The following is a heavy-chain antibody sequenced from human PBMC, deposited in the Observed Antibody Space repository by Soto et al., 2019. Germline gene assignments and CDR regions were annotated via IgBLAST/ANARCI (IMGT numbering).Heavy chain of an antibody. CDR3: ARGIGYSYGPYGGNFDY. CDR2: ISYDGSNK. J-gene: IGHJ4*02. CDR1: GFTFSSYA. V-gene: IGHV3-30*04. Sequence: GGSLRLSCAASGFTFSSYAMHWVRQAPGKGLEWVAVISYDGSNKYYADSVKGRFTISRDNSKNTLYLQMNSLRAEDTAVYYCARGIGYSYGPYGGNFDYWGQGTLVTVSS. D-gene: IGHD5-18*01.